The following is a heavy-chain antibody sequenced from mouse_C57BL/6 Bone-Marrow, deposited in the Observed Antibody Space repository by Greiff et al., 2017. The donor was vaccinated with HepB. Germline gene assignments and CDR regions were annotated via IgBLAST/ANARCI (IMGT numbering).Heavy chain of an antibody. CDR1: GYTFTSYW. V-gene: IGHV1-52*01. Sequence: QVQLKQPGAELVRPGSSVKLSCKASGYTFTSYWMHWVKQRPIQGLEWIGNIDPSDSETHYNQKFKDKATLTVDKSSSTAYMQLSSLTSEDSAVYYCARLKFITTVVADYWGQGTTLTVSS. CDR3: ARLKFITTVVADY. D-gene: IGHD1-1*01. J-gene: IGHJ2*01. CDR2: IDPSDSET.